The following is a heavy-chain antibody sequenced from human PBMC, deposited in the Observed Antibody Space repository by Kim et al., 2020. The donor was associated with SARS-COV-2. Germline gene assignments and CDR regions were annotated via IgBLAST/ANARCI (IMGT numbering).Heavy chain of an antibody. CDR1: GFTFGDYA. CDR2: IRSKAYGGTT. Sequence: GGSLRLSCTASGFTFGDYAMSWVRQAPGKGLEWVGFIRSKAYGGTTEYAASVKGRFTISRDDSKSIAYLQMNSLKTEDTAVYYCTRAPYNWNSHFDYWGQGTLVTVSS. V-gene: IGHV3-49*04. CDR3: TRAPYNWNSHFDY. D-gene: IGHD1-7*01. J-gene: IGHJ4*02.